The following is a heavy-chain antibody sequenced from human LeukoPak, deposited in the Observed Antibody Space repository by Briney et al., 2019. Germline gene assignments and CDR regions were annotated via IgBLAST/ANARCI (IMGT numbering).Heavy chain of an antibody. CDR1: AGSISSGSYF. CDR2: MYYSGSP. CDR3: ARGSGVESLFDY. V-gene: IGHV4-31*03. D-gene: IGHD3-10*01. Sequence: SETLSLTCTVSAGSISSGSYFWSWIRQHPGRGLEWIGYMYYSGSPYYNPSLKSRLNMSVDTSKNQFSLTLTSVTAADTAVYYCARGSGVESLFDYWGQGTLVTVSS. J-gene: IGHJ4*02.